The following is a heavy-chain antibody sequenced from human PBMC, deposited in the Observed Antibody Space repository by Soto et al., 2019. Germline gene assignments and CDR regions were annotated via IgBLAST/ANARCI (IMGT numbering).Heavy chain of an antibody. Sequence: EVQLVESGGGLVQPGGSLRLSCAVSGFTLSHYYMHWARQAPGKGLVWVSHINGDGSSTNYADSVKGRFTISRDNAKNTLYLQMTRLRGEDTAVYFCARGGVPAALDMWGEGTMVPVSS. J-gene: IGHJ3*02. CDR1: GFTLSHYY. CDR2: INGDGSST. D-gene: IGHD3-10*01. V-gene: IGHV3-74*01. CDR3: ARGGVPAALDM.